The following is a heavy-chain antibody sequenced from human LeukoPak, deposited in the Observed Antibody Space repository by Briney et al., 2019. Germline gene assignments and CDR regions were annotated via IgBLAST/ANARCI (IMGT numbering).Heavy chain of an antibody. V-gene: IGHV4-38-2*01. CDR1: GFSVGSDNY. J-gene: IGHJ4*02. CDR3: ACSFSSAYYYTDY. D-gene: IGHD3-22*01. CDR2: VDHSGST. Sequence: PSETLSLTCAASGFSVGSDNYRCWIRQPPGKGLELIGSVDHSGSTYYNPSVKGRVTMSVDTSKNQFSLKLRFVTAADTAVYLCACSFSSAYYYTDYWGQGMLVTVSS.